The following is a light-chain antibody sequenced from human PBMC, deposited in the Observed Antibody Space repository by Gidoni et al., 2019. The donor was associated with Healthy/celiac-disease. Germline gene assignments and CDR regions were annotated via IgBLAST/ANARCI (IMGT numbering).Light chain of an antibody. V-gene: IGKV3-15*01. CDR1: QSVCSN. CDR2: GAS. CDR3: QQYNNWLTWT. Sequence: EIVMTQSPATLSVSPGERATLSCRASQSVCSNLAWYQQKPGQAPRLLIYGASTRATGIPSRFSGSGSGTDFTLTISSLQSEDFAVYYCQQYNNWLTWTFGQXTKVEIK. J-gene: IGKJ1*01.